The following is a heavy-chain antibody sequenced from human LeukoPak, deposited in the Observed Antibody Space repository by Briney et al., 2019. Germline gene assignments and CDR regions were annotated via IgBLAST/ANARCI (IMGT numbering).Heavy chain of an antibody. CDR3: ARAAPLSSSWRRFDYYFDY. D-gene: IGHD6-13*01. Sequence: ASVKVSCKASGGTFSSYAISWVRQAPGQGLEWMGWISAYNGNTNYAQKLQGRVTMTTDTSASTAYMELSSLRSEDTAVYYCARAAPLSSSWRRFDYYFDYWGQGTLVTVSS. J-gene: IGHJ4*02. CDR1: GGTFSSYA. V-gene: IGHV1-18*01. CDR2: ISAYNGNT.